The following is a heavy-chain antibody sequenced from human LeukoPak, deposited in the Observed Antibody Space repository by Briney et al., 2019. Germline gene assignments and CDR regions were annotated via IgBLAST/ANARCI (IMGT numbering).Heavy chain of an antibody. CDR3: ARGWLWFGEPSDAFDI. V-gene: IGHV3-33*01. CDR1: GFTFSSYG. J-gene: IGHJ3*02. Sequence: GGSLRLSCAASGFTFSSYGMNWVRQAPGKGLEGVAVIWYDGSNKYYADSVKGRFTISRDNSKNTLYLQMNSLRAEDTAVYYCARGWLWFGEPSDAFDIWGQGTMVTVSS. CDR2: IWYDGSNK. D-gene: IGHD3-10*01.